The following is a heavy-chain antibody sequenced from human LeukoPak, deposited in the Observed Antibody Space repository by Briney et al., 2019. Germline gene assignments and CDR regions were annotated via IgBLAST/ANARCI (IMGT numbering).Heavy chain of an antibody. CDR1: DDSIKSHF. D-gene: IGHD3-22*01. J-gene: IGHJ4*02. Sequence: SETLSLTCTVSDDSIKSHFWTWIRQPPGKGLEWIGYVYYSGSGSSNPSLKGRLTMSVDTSESQFYLNLNSVTTADTAMYYCARGSRRHYDGSGYYFGEFDYWGQGTLVTVSS. CDR3: ARGSRRHYDGSGYYFGEFDY. V-gene: IGHV4-59*11. CDR2: VYYSGSG.